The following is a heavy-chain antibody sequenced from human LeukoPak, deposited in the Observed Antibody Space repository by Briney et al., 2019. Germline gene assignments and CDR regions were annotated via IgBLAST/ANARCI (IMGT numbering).Heavy chain of an antibody. V-gene: IGHV1-2*02. CDR2: INPNSGGT. Sequence: ASVTVSCKASVYTFTGYYMHWVRQAPGQGLEWMGWINPNSGGTNYAQKFQGRVTMTRDTSISTAYMELSRLRSDDTAVYYCAREAGHTAMDYYFDYWGQGTLVTVSS. CDR3: AREAGHTAMDYYFDY. D-gene: IGHD5-18*01. CDR1: VYTFTGYY. J-gene: IGHJ4*02.